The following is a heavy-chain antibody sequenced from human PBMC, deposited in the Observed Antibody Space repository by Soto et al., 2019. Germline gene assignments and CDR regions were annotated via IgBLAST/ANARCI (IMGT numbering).Heavy chain of an antibody. V-gene: IGHV3-21*01. CDR2: ISSSSSYI. Sequence: GGSLRLSCAASGFTFSSYSMNWVRQAPGKGLEWVSSISSSSSYIYYADSVKGRFTISRDNAKNSLYLQMNSLRAEDTAVYYCARSEYSGYDDFDYWGQGTLVTVSS. CDR1: GFTFSSYS. J-gene: IGHJ4*02. D-gene: IGHD5-12*01. CDR3: ARSEYSGYDDFDY.